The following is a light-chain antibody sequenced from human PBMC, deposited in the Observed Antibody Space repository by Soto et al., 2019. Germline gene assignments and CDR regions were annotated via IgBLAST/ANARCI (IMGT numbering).Light chain of an antibody. CDR1: QSVSSSY. CDR2: GAS. Sequence: EIVLTQSPGTLSLSPGERATLSCRASQSVSSSYLAWYKQKPGQAPRLLIYGASSRATGIPDRFSGSGSGTDFTLTISRLEPEDFAVYYCQQYCSSPLITFGQGTRLEIK. CDR3: QQYCSSPLIT. V-gene: IGKV3-20*01. J-gene: IGKJ5*01.